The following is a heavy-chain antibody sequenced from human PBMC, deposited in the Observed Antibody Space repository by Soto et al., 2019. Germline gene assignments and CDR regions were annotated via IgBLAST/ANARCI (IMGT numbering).Heavy chain of an antibody. V-gene: IGHV4-59*01. CDR2: IYYSGST. Sequence: SETLSLTCTVSGGSISSYYWSWIRQPPGKGLEWIGYIYYSGSTNYNPSLKSRVTISVDTSKNQFSLKLSSVTAADTAVYYCARDSPGYYDSSGYRLLDYGMDVWGQGTTVTVSS. CDR1: GGSISSYY. D-gene: IGHD3-22*01. J-gene: IGHJ6*02. CDR3: ARDSPGYYDSSGYRLLDYGMDV.